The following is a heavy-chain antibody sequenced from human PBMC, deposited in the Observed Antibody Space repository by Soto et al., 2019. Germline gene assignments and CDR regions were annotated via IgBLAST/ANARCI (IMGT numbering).Heavy chain of an antibody. V-gene: IGHV3-30-3*01. CDR1: GFVFLNYD. Sequence: QVQLVESGGGVVQPGKSLRLSCTASGFVFLNYDFHWVRQAPGKGLEWVAVISYDGSDLFHADSVKGRFTISRDNSRDKLYLQMSSLRTDDTAVYYCARVGNYGDSPYYTYGSDLWGQGTTVTVSS. D-gene: IGHD4-17*01. CDR2: ISYDGSDL. CDR3: ARVGNYGDSPYYTYGSDL. J-gene: IGHJ6*02.